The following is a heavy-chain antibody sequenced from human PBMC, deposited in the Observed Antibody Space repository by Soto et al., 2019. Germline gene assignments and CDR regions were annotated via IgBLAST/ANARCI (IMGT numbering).Heavy chain of an antibody. V-gene: IGHV1-58*01. Sequence: ASVKVSCKASGFTFTSSAVQWVRQARGQRLEWIGWIVVGSGNTNYAQKFQERVTITRDMSTSTAYMELSSLRSEDTAVYYCAASEGYYDSSGYPYYLFDYWGQGTLVTVSS. CDR1: GFTFTSSA. J-gene: IGHJ4*02. CDR3: AASEGYYDSSGYPYYLFDY. CDR2: IVVGSGNT. D-gene: IGHD3-22*01.